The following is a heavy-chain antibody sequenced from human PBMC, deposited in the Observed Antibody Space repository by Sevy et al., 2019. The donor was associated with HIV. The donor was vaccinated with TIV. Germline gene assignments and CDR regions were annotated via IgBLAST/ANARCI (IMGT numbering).Heavy chain of an antibody. D-gene: IGHD3-10*01. Sequence: GGSLRLSCKVSGFTFGDYVMTWFRQAPGKGLEWVGFITSKVYGGTTEYAASVKGRFTISRYDSKSSAYLRMNSLKTEDTAVYYCSRADYYGSNGGYYGMDVWGQGTTVTVSS. V-gene: IGHV3-49*03. CDR1: GFTFGDYV. CDR2: ITSKVYGGTT. CDR3: SRADYYGSNGGYYGMDV. J-gene: IGHJ6*02.